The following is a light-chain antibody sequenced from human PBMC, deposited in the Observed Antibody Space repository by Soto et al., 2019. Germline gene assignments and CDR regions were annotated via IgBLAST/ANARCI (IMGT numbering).Light chain of an antibody. Sequence: EIVLTQSPATLSLSPGERATLSCRASQSIRSYLAWYQQKPGQSPRLLIYYASNRATGIPARFSGSGSGTDFTLTISSLEPEDFAVYYCQQRSSWPPTFGGGTKVEI. CDR3: QQRSSWPPT. J-gene: IGKJ4*01. CDR2: YAS. V-gene: IGKV3-11*01. CDR1: QSIRSY.